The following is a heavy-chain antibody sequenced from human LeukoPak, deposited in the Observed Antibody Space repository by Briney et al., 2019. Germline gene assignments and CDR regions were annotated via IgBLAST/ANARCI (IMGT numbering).Heavy chain of an antibody. V-gene: IGHV4-59*01. J-gene: IGHJ5*02. D-gene: IGHD6-19*01. CDR3: ARARSSGWYWFDP. CDR2: IYYSGST. CDR1: GDSISSYY. Sequence: SETLSLTCTVSGDSISSYYCSWIRQPPGKGLEWIGYIYYSGSTSYNPSLKSRVTISLDTSNNQFSLKLRSVTAADTAVYYCARARSSGWYWFDPWGQGTLVTVSS.